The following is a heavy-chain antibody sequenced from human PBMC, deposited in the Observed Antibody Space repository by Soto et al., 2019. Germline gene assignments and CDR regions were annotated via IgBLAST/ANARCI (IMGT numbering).Heavy chain of an antibody. CDR2: IKHDGSET. CDR1: GFTFSGYW. V-gene: IGHV3-7*01. J-gene: IGHJ5*02. Sequence: EVQLVESGGGLVQPGGYLRLSCTASGFTFSGYWMSWVRQAPGKGLDWVANIKHDGSETYYADSMKGRFTISRDNAKNSLSLQMNSLRDEVTAVYYCARNSDGYKWFDAWGQGSLGSVSS. CDR3: ARNSDGYKWFDA. D-gene: IGHD6-19*01.